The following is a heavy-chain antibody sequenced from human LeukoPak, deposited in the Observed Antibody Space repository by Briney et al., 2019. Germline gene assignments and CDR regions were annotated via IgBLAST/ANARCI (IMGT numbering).Heavy chain of an antibody. Sequence: VASVKVSCKASGYTFTNYGISWVRQAPGQGLEWMAWISTYDHDTNYAQKFRGRVTMTTDTSTSTAYMELRSLGSDDTAVYYCVRDYFCSGGTCDDCFDPWGREPWSPSPQ. CDR1: GYTFTNYG. CDR2: ISTYDHDT. D-gene: IGHD2-15*01. J-gene: IGHJ5*02. V-gene: IGHV1-18*01. CDR3: VRDYFCSGGTCDDCFDP.